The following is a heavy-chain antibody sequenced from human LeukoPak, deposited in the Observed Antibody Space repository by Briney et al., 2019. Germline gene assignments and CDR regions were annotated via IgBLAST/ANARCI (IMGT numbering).Heavy chain of an antibody. CDR1: GGSISSYY. Sequence: PSETLSLTCTVSGGSISSYYWSWIRQPPGKGLEWIGYIYYSGGTNYNPSLKSRVTISVDTSKNQFSLKLSSVTAADTAVYYCARHYYYYYMDVWGKGTTVTISS. CDR3: ARHYYYYYMDV. CDR2: IYYSGGT. V-gene: IGHV4-59*01. J-gene: IGHJ6*03.